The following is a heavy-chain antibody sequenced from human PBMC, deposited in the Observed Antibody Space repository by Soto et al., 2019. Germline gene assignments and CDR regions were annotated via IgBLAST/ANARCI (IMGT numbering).Heavy chain of an antibody. J-gene: IGHJ4*02. D-gene: IGHD5-18*01. V-gene: IGHV3-23*01. CDR1: GFTFSSYA. Sequence: PGGSLRLSCAASGFTFSSYAMSWVRQAPGKGLEWVSSITGSGGTTYYADSVKGRLTISRDNFKNTLYLQMNSLRAEDTAVYYCVKVRARGHVYGIDYWGQGALVTVSS. CDR2: ITGSGGTT. CDR3: VKVRARGHVYGIDY.